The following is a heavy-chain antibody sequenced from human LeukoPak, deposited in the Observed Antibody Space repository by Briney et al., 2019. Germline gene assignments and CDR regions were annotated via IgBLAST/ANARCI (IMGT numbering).Heavy chain of an antibody. CDR3: AKEPIPMAGGYYFDY. Sequence: PGGSLRLSCAASAFTFSNYGMHWVRQAPGKGLEWVAVVSYAGSTTYYAHSVKGRFTISRDNSKNTLYLQMNSLRAEDTAVYYCAKEPIPMAGGYYFDYWGQGTLVTVSS. CDR2: VSYAGSTT. CDR1: AFTFSNYG. D-gene: IGHD6-19*01. V-gene: IGHV3-30*18. J-gene: IGHJ4*02.